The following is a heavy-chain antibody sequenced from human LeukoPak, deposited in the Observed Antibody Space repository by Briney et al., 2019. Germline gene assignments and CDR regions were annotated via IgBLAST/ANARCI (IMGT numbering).Heavy chain of an antibody. Sequence: SETLSLTCAVSGYSISSGYYWGWIRQPPGKGLEWIGSIYHSGSTYYNPSPKSRVTISVDTSKNQSSLKLSSVTAADTAVYYCARRQTESGLNYWGQGTLVTVSS. CDR1: GYSISSGYY. D-gene: IGHD3/OR15-3a*01. CDR2: IYHSGST. V-gene: IGHV4-38-2*01. J-gene: IGHJ4*02. CDR3: ARRQTESGLNY.